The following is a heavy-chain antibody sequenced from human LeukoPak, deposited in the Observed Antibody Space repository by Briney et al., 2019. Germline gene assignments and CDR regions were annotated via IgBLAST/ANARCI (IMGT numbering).Heavy chain of an antibody. CDR2: ISSNGGST. J-gene: IGHJ4*02. V-gene: IGHV3-64D*06. D-gene: IGHD2-8*02. Sequence: GGSLRLSCSASGFTFSSYAMHWVRQAPGKGLEYVSAISSNGGSTYYADSVKGRFTISRDNSKNTLYLQMSSLRAEDTAVYYCVEGGEHMLRLGGYGYWGQGTLVTVSS. CDR3: VEGGEHMLRLGGYGY. CDR1: GFTFSSYA.